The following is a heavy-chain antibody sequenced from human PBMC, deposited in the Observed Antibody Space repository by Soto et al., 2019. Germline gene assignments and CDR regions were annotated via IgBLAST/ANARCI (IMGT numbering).Heavy chain of an antibody. CDR1: GYTFTSYG. V-gene: IGHV1-18*01. J-gene: IGHJ4*02. CDR2: ISAYNGNT. Sequence: ASVKVSCKASGYTFTSYGISWVRQAPGQGLEWMGWISAYNGNTNYAQKLQGRVTMTTDTSTSTAYMELRSLRSDDTAVYYCATSGEDYGDYAFDYWGQGTLVTVSS. CDR3: ATSGEDYGDYAFDY. D-gene: IGHD4-17*01.